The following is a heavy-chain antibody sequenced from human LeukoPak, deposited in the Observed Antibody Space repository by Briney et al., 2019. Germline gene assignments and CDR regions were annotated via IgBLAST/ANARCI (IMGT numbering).Heavy chain of an antibody. CDR1: GGSISGFY. CDR2: IYYSGTT. D-gene: IGHD4-23*01. Sequence: PSETLSLTCTVSGGSISGFYWSWIRQPPGKGLEWIGYIYYSGTTTYNPSLKSRVTISIDMSNNHFSLNLRSVTAADKAVYYCAREVADYGGYYYYHYMDVWGKGTTVTISS. CDR3: AREVADYGGYYYYHYMDV. V-gene: IGHV4-59*01. J-gene: IGHJ6*03.